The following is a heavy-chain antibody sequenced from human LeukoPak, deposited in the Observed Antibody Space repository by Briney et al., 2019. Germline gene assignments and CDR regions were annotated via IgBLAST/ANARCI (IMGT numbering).Heavy chain of an antibody. D-gene: IGHD4/OR15-4a*01. Sequence: SETLSLTCSVSGASISSAGYYWGWIRQPPGKGLEWIGSVYYSGSTYYSPSLKSRVTISVDTSNNQFSLRLTSVTATDTAVYYCARHADYSDNAANPKALAFDIWGQGTRVTVSA. CDR1: GASISSAGYY. J-gene: IGHJ3*02. CDR2: VYYSGST. V-gene: IGHV4-39*01. CDR3: ARHADYSDNAANPKALAFDI.